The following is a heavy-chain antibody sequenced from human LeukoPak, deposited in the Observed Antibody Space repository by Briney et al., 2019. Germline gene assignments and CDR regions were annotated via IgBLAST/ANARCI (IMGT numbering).Heavy chain of an antibody. CDR1: GASFSDYY. CDR3: ARAISAADLYYSYYYMDV. J-gene: IGHJ6*03. D-gene: IGHD6-13*01. V-gene: IGHV4-34*01. Sequence: SETLSLTCGVYGASFSDYYWNWIRQPPGKGLEWIGELHHSGTTNYNPSLRSRATISVDTSKKQFSLKLSSVTAADSAVYYCARAISAADLYYSYYYMDVWDKGTTVTVSS. CDR2: LHHSGTT.